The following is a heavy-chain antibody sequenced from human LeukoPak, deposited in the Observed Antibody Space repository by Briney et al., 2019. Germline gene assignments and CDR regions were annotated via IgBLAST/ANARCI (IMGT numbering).Heavy chain of an antibody. Sequence: PGGSLRLSCAASGFTFDDYAMHWVRQAPGKGLEWVSGISWNSGNIGYADSVKGRFTISRDNSKNTLYLQMNSLRAEDTAVYYCAKVGLTAAAVNHFDYWGQGTLVTVSS. CDR1: GFTFDDYA. V-gene: IGHV3-9*01. CDR2: ISWNSGNI. CDR3: AKVGLTAAAVNHFDY. D-gene: IGHD6-13*01. J-gene: IGHJ4*02.